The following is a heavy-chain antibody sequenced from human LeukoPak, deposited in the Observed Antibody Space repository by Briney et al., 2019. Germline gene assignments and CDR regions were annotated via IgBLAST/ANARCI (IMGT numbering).Heavy chain of an antibody. CDR1: GGSISSGDYY. Sequence: SQTLSLICTVSGGSISSGDYYWSWIRQPPGKGLEWIGYIYYSGSTYYNPSLKSRVTISVDTSKNQFSLKLSSVTAADTAVYYCARAVVVVAATNWFDPWGQGTLVTVSS. CDR3: ARAVVVVAATNWFDP. J-gene: IGHJ5*02. CDR2: IYYSGST. V-gene: IGHV4-30-4*01. D-gene: IGHD2-15*01.